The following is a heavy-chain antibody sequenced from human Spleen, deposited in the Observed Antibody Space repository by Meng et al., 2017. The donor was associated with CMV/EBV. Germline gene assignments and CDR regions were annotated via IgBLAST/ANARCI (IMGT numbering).Heavy chain of an antibody. D-gene: IGHD3-10*01. J-gene: IGHJ4*02. V-gene: IGHV3-23*01. Sequence: GESLKISCAASGFTFSNYAMSWVRQAPGKGLEWVSSISIGGGSTYYTDSVKGRFSISRDNSKNTFYLQMNSLGDEDTAVYYCARDRGDLMYYFDFWGQGTLVTVSS. CDR2: ISIGGGST. CDR1: GFTFSNYA. CDR3: ARDRGDLMYYFDF.